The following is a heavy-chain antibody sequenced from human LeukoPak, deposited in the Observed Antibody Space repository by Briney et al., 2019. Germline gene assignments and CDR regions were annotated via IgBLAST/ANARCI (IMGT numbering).Heavy chain of an antibody. CDR1: GFTFSSYT. CDR3: ARISSWHEAFMDV. V-gene: IGHV3-48*02. CDR2: ISSSSSTI. J-gene: IGHJ6*02. D-gene: IGHD6-13*01. Sequence: GGSPRLSCAASGFTFSSYTMNWVRQAPGKGLEWASYISSSSSTIYYADSVKGRFTISRDDAKNSLYLQMNSLRDEDTAVYYCARISSWHEAFMDVWGQGTTVTVSS.